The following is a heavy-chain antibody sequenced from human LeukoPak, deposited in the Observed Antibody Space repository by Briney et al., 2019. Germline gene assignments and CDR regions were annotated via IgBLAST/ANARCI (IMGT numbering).Heavy chain of an antibody. Sequence: GGSLRLSCAASGFTFSSYWMNWVRLAPGKGLEWVADIWFDGKNEHFAASVKGRFTISRDNSKKTMYLQINSLRAEDTAVYYCARDRHCVNGLCHNSPGMDVWGRGTTVTVSS. J-gene: IGHJ6*02. CDR1: GFTFSSYW. CDR2: IWFDGKNE. D-gene: IGHD2-8*01. CDR3: ARDRHCVNGLCHNSPGMDV. V-gene: IGHV3-33*08.